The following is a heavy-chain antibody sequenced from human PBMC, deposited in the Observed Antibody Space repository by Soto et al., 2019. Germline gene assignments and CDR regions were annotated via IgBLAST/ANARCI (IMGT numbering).Heavy chain of an antibody. CDR3: ARFQQLVGGHDY. D-gene: IGHD6-13*01. V-gene: IGHV5-51*01. J-gene: IGHJ4*02. CDR1: GYFFTHFW. CDR2: VYPGDSDT. Sequence: GESLKISCEASGYFFTHFWIGWVRQMPGKGLEWIGYVYPGDSDTRYSPSFQGQVTISADKSISTAYLQWSSLKASDTAMYYCARFQQLVGGHDYWGQGTLVTVSS.